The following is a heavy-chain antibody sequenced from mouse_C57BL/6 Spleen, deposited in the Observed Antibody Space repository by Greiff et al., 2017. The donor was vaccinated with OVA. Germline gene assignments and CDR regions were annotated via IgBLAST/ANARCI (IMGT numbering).Heavy chain of an antibody. D-gene: IGHD1-1*01. CDR1: GYTFTSYW. J-gene: IGHJ2*01. CDR3: ARLGSKGGYYFYD. V-gene: IGHV1-52*01. CDR2: IDPSDSET. Sequence: VQLQQPGAELVRPGSSVKLSCKASGYTFTSYWMHWVKQRPIQGLEWIGNIDPSDSETHYNQKFKDKATLTVDKSSSTAYMQLSSLTSEDSAVYYCARLGSKGGYYFYDWGQGTTLTVSS.